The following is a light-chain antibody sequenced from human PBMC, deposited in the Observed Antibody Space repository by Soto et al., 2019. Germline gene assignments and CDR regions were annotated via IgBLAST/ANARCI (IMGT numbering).Light chain of an antibody. V-gene: IGKV3-20*01. CDR1: QSVSSSY. Sequence: EIVLTQSPGTLSLSPGERATLSCKASQSVSSSYLAWYQQKPGQAPRLLIYGASSRATGIPDRFSGSGSGTDFTLTISRLEPEDFAVYYCQLFGPTSWTFGQGTKVEIK. J-gene: IGKJ1*01. CDR3: QLFGPTSWT. CDR2: GAS.